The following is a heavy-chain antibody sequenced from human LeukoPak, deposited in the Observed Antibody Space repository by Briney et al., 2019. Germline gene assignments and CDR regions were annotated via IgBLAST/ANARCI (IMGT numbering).Heavy chain of an antibody. D-gene: IGHD3-9*01. CDR3: ARAGNGILTGYFQNWYFDL. J-gene: IGHJ2*01. CDR2: IYYSGST. V-gene: IGHV4-30-4*01. Sequence: SQTLSLTCTVSGGSISSGDYYWSWIRQPPGKGLEWIGYIYYSGSTYYNPSLKGRVTISVDTSKNQFSLRLSSVTAADTAVYYCARAGNGILTGYFQNWYFDLWGRGTLVTVSS. CDR1: GGSISSGDYY.